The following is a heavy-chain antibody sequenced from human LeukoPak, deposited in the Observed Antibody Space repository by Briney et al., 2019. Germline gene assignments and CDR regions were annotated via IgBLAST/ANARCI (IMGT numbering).Heavy chain of an antibody. J-gene: IGHJ3*02. CDR2: IYYSGST. Sequence: SETLSLTCTVSGGSISSYYWSWIRQPPGKGLEWIGYIYYSGSTNYNPSLKSRVTISVDTSKNQFSLKRSSVTAADTAVYYCARVSPDRHDAFDIWGQGTMVTVSS. CDR1: GGSISSYY. CDR3: ARVSPDRHDAFDI. V-gene: IGHV4-59*01.